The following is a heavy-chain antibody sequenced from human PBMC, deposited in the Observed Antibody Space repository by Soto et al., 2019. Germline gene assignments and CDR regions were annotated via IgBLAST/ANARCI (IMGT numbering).Heavy chain of an antibody. CDR1: GGTFSSYA. V-gene: IGHV1-69*01. CDR2: IIPIFGTA. Sequence: QVQLVQSGAEVKKPGSSVKVSCKASGGTFSSYAISWVRQAPGQGLEWMGGIIPIFGTANYAQKFQGRVTITADESTSTAYMERSSLRSEDTAVYYCARSTHDSSGYYYVGSSFDYWGQGTLVTVSS. D-gene: IGHD3-22*01. J-gene: IGHJ4*02. CDR3: ARSTHDSSGYYYVGSSFDY.